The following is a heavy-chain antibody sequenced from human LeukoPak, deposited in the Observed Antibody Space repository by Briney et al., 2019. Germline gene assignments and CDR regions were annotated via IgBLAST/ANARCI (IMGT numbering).Heavy chain of an antibody. V-gene: IGHV4-59*01. CDR2: IHYSGNT. D-gene: IGHD6-19*01. J-gene: IGHJ4*02. CDR1: GFTFSSYS. Sequence: TAGGSLRLSCAASGFTFSSYSMNWVRQAPGKGLEWIGYIHYSGNTNYNLSLKSRVSISLDMSKNHFSLALNSVTAADTALYYCARGYGPSSSGWDSWGQGTLVTVSS. CDR3: ARGYGPSSSGWDS.